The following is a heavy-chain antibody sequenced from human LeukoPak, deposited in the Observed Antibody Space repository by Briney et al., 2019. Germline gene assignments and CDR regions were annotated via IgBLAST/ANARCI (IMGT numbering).Heavy chain of an antibody. CDR3: ARAYSGYDLGGAKGY. V-gene: IGHV1-2*02. CDR1: GYTFTGYY. Sequence: ASVKVSCKASGYTFTGYYMHWVRQAPGQGLEWMGWINPNSGGTNYAQKFQGRVTVTRDTSISTAYMELSRLRSDDTAVYYCARAYSGYDLGGAKGYWGQGTLVTVSS. J-gene: IGHJ4*02. D-gene: IGHD5-12*01. CDR2: INPNSGGT.